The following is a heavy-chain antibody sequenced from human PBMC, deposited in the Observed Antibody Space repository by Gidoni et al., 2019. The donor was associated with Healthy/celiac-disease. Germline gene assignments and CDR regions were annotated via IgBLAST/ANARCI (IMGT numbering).Heavy chain of an antibody. CDR1: GVTVSSYS. D-gene: IGHD3-22*01. CDR3: ARDIAYDSSGYYHGGAY. CDR2: IRSSSSYI. Sequence: EVQLVESGGGVVKPGGALRLTCAAYGVTVSSYSLNWVRQAPGKGLEWVSTIRSSSSYIYYADSVKGRFTNSRDNAKNSLYLQMNSLRAEDTAVYYCARDIAYDSSGYYHGGAYWGQGTLVTVSS. J-gene: IGHJ4*02. V-gene: IGHV3-21*01.